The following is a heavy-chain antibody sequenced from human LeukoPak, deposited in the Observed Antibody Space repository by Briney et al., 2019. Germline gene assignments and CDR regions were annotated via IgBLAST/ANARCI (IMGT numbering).Heavy chain of an antibody. J-gene: IGHJ2*01. Sequence: SGTLSLTCTVSGGSISSYYWSWIRQPPGKGLEWVGYIYYSGSTNYNPSLKSRVTISVDTSKNQFSLKLSSVTAADTAVYYCARQPWGDYVVRLRSYFDLWGRGTLVTVSS. D-gene: IGHD4-17*01. CDR3: ARQPWGDYVVRLRSYFDL. CDR1: GGSISSYY. CDR2: IYYSGST. V-gene: IGHV4-59*08.